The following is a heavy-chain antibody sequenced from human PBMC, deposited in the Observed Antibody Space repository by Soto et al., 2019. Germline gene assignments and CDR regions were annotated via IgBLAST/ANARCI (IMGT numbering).Heavy chain of an antibody. CDR1: GGIFSSYA. CDR2: VIPILGQA. Sequence: SVKVSCKASGGIFSSYAISWLRQAPGHGLEWMGAVIPILGQAYYAQNFQDRVTITADESTRTAYMDLISLRSDDTAVYFCARVGGVGAPPGADYWGQGTLVTVSS. D-gene: IGHD1-26*01. CDR3: ARVGGVGAPPGADY. J-gene: IGHJ4*02. V-gene: IGHV1-69*13.